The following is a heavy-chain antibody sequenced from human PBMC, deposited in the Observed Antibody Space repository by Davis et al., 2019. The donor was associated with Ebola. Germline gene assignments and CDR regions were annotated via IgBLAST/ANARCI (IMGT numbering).Heavy chain of an antibody. CDR3: ARGRGVVPAVSRKWDYYYGMDV. CDR1: GGSFSGYY. D-gene: IGHD2-2*01. Sequence: MPSETLSLTCAVYGGSFSGYYWSWIRQPPGKGLEWIGEINHSGSTNYNPSLKSRVTISVDTSKNQFSLKLSSVTAADTAVYYCARGRGVVPAVSRKWDYYYGMDVWGQGTTVTVSS. CDR2: INHSGST. J-gene: IGHJ6*02. V-gene: IGHV4-34*01.